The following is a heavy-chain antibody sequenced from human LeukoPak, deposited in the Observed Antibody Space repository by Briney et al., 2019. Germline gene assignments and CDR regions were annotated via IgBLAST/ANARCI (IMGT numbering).Heavy chain of an antibody. CDR1: GYTLTELS. V-gene: IGHV1-24*01. J-gene: IGHJ2*01. Sequence: ASVKVSCKVSGYTLTELSMHWVRQAPGKGLEWMGGFDPEDGETIYAQKFQGRVTMTEDTSTDTAYMELSSLRSEDTAVYYCAREPRATVTTHRPGWYFDLWGRGTLVTVSS. D-gene: IGHD4-17*01. CDR3: AREPRATVTTHRPGWYFDL. CDR2: FDPEDGET.